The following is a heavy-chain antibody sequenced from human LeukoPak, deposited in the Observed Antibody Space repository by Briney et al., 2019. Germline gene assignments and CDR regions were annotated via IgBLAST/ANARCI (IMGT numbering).Heavy chain of an antibody. J-gene: IGHJ4*02. V-gene: IGHV4-39*07. D-gene: IGHD3-10*01. CDR1: GGPISSSSYY. CDR2: INHSGST. Sequence: SETLSLTCTVSGGPISSSSYYWGWIRQPPGKGLEWIGEINHSGSTNYNPSLKSRVTISVDTSKNQFSLKLSSVTAADTAVYYCARLWFGEFRDYWGQGTLVTVSS. CDR3: ARLWFGEFRDY.